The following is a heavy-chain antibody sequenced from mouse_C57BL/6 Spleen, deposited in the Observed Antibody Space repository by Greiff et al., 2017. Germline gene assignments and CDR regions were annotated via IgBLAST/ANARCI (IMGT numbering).Heavy chain of an antibody. CDR3: ARKGYYDYGYAMDY. D-gene: IGHD2-4*01. V-gene: IGHV5-17*01. Sequence: EVKLVESGGGLVKPGGSLKLSCAASGFTFSDYGMHWVRQAPEKGLEWVAYISSGSSTIYYADTVKGRFTISRDNAKNTLFLQMTRLRSEDTAMYDCARKGYYDYGYAMDYWGQGTSVTVSS. CDR1: GFTFSDYG. J-gene: IGHJ4*01. CDR2: ISSGSSTI.